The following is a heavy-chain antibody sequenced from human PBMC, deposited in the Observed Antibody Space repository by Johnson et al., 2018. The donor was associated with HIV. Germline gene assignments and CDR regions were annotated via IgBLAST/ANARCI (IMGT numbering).Heavy chain of an antibody. D-gene: IGHD5-12*01. Sequence: VQLVESGGGLVQPGGSLRLSCAASGFTFSSYDMHWVRQATGKGLEWVSAIGTAGDTYYADSLKGRFTISRDNSKNTLYLQMNSLRAEDTAVYYCASQVRGLRLGVDAFDIWGQGTMVTVSS. J-gene: IGHJ3*02. CDR1: GFTFSSYD. CDR2: IGTAGDT. V-gene: IGHV3-13*01. CDR3: ASQVRGLRLGVDAFDI.